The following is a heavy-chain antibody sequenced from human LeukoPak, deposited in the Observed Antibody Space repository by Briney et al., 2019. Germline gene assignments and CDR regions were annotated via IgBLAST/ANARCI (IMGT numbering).Heavy chain of an antibody. V-gene: IGHV4-34*01. Sequence: PSETLSLTCAVYGGSFSGYYWSWIRQPPGKGLEWIGEINHSGSTNYNPSPKSRVTISVDTSKNQFSLKLSSVTAADTAVYYCATSLYDILTGSDYWGQGTLVTVSS. J-gene: IGHJ4*02. D-gene: IGHD3-9*01. CDR2: INHSGST. CDR3: ATSLYDILTGSDY. CDR1: GGSFSGYY.